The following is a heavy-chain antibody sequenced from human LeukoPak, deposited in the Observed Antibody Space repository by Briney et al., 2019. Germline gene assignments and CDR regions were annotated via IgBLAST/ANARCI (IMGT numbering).Heavy chain of an antibody. CDR3: ACRPLNTAMVAFDY. D-gene: IGHD5-18*01. CDR1: GFTFSSYA. Sequence: GGSLRLSCAASGFTFSSYAMSWVRQAQGKGMEWVSAISGSGGSTYYADSVKGRFTISRDNSKNTLYLQMNSLRAEDTAVYYCACRPLNTAMVAFDYWGQGTLVTVSS. CDR2: ISGSGGST. V-gene: IGHV3-23*01. J-gene: IGHJ4*02.